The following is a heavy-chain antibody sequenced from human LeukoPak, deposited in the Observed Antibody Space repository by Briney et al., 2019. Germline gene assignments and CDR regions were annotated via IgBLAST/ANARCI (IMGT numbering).Heavy chain of an antibody. V-gene: IGHV4-39*07. CDR2: IYYSGST. CDR1: GGSISSSSYY. Sequence: PSETLSLTCTVSGGSISSSSYYWGWIRQPPGKGLEWIGSIYYSGSTYYNPSLKSRVTISVDTSKNQFSLKLSSVTAADTAVYYCARVRFGELLGYYYYMDVWGKGATVTISS. D-gene: IGHD3-10*01. J-gene: IGHJ6*03. CDR3: ARVRFGELLGYYYYMDV.